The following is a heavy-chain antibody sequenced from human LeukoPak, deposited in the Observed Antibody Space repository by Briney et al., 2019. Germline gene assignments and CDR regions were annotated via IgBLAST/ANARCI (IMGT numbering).Heavy chain of an antibody. CDR2: ISSSSSTI. CDR3: ARSAAAGRIVATFAY. CDR1: GFTFSSYS. Sequence: GGSLRLSCAASGFTFSSYSMNWVRQAPGKGLEWVSYISSSSSTIYYADSVKGRFTISQDNSKNTLYLHMNSLRAEDTAVYYCARSAAAGRIVATFAYWGQGTLVTVSS. V-gene: IGHV3-48*01. D-gene: IGHD5-12*01. J-gene: IGHJ4*02.